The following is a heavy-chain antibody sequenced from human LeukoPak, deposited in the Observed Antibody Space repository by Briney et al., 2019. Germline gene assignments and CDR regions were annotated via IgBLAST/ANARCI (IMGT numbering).Heavy chain of an antibody. CDR2: IIPIFGTA. CDR1: GGTFSSYA. CDR3: ARDGDYGDWGHYFDY. D-gene: IGHD4-17*01. Sequence: SVKVSCKASGGTFSSYAISWVRQAPGQGLEWMGGIIPIFGTANYAQKFQGRVTITADESTSTAYMELSSLRSEDAAVYYCARDGDYGDWGHYFDYWGQGTLVTVSS. J-gene: IGHJ4*02. V-gene: IGHV1-69*13.